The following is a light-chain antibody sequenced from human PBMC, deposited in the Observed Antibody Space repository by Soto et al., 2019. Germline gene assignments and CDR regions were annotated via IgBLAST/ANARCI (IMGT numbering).Light chain of an antibody. CDR2: EVS. CDR1: SSDVGAYNY. J-gene: IGLJ1*01. V-gene: IGLV2-14*01. Sequence: QSVLTQPASVSGSPGQSITISCTGTSSDVGAYNYVSWYQQHPDKAPKLMIFEVSDRPSGVSNRFSGSNSGNTASLTISGLQAEDEADYFCSSYTRNTALVFGPGTKVTVL. CDR3: SSYTRNTALV.